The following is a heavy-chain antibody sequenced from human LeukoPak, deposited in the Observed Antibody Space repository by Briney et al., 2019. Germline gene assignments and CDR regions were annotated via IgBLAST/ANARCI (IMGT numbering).Heavy chain of an antibody. CDR2: MSPNSGNT. CDR3: ARDYGGNSGWFDP. Sequence: ASVKVSCEASGYIFTNYDINWVRQAPGQGLEWVGWMSPNSGNTGYAQKFQGRVTMTRNSFISTAYMELSSLRSEDTAVYYCARDYGGNSGWFDPRGQGTLVTVSS. D-gene: IGHD4-23*01. J-gene: IGHJ5*02. V-gene: IGHV1-8*01. CDR1: GYIFTNYD.